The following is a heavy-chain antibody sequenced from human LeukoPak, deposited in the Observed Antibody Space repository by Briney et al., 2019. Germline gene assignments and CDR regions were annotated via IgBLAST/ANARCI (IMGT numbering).Heavy chain of an antibody. CDR1: GYTFSSHG. CDR2: ISSNNGNT. Sequence: GASVKVSCMASGYTFSSHGISWVRQAPGQGLEWMGWISSNNGNTKYAQKFQGRVTMTTETSTSTAYMELRSLRSDDTAVYYCARDEGGPVNYWGQGTLVTVSS. V-gene: IGHV1-18*01. D-gene: IGHD3-16*01. CDR3: ARDEGGPVNY. J-gene: IGHJ4*02.